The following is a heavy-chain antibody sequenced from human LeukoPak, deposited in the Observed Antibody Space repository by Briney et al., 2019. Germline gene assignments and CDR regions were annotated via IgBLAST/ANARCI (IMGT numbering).Heavy chain of an antibody. CDR3: ARTSARGAQFDY. V-gene: IGHV4-4*07. Sequence: PSETLSLTYTVSGGSISNYYWSWIRQPAGMGLEWIGRIYASGSTDYNPSLKSRVTMSVDTSNNQFSLNLSSVTAADTAVYYCARTSARGAQFDYWGQGTLVTVSS. CDR2: IYASGST. J-gene: IGHJ4*02. D-gene: IGHD3-10*01. CDR1: GGSISNYY.